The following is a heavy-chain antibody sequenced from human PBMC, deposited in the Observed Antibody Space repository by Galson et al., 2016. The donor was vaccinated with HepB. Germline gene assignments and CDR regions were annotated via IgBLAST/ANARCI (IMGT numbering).Heavy chain of an antibody. Sequence: SLRLSCAGSGFSFDSYDMNWVRQTPGKGLEWVSGMSGDDKRRHYADSVKGRFTVSRDNSKNALFLQMNSLRADDTALYFCSIDGLNSDYRGRPSNYWGQGTLVTVSS. J-gene: IGHJ4*02. CDR2: MSGDDKRR. V-gene: IGHV3-23*01. D-gene: IGHD3-16*01. CDR3: SIDGLNSDYRGRPSNY. CDR1: GFSFDSYD.